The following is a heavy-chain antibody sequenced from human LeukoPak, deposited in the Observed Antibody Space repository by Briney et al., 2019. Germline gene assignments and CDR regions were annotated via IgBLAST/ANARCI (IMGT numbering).Heavy chain of an antibody. CDR1: GGSISSYY. D-gene: IGHD6-6*01. Sequence: SKTLSLTCTVSGGSISSYYWSWIRQPPGKGLEWIGYIYYSGSTNYNPSLKSRVTISVDTSKNQFSLKLSSVTAADTAVYYCARGTSLRAARYYFDYWGQGTLVTVSS. V-gene: IGHV4-59*01. CDR3: ARGTSLRAARYYFDY. J-gene: IGHJ4*02. CDR2: IYYSGST.